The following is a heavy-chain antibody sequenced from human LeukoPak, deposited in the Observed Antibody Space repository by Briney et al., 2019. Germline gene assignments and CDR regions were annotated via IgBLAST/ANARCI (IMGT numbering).Heavy chain of an antibody. CDR3: AKRDSSAYYYFDY. J-gene: IGHJ4*02. Sequence: GGSLRLSCAASGFTFSSYAMSWVRQAPGKGLEWVSGIVGSGGSTVYADSVKGRFTISRDNSENTLYLQMNSLRADDTAVYYCAKRDSSAYYYFDYWGQGTLVTVSS. CDR1: GFTFSSYA. V-gene: IGHV3-23*01. CDR2: IVGSGGST. D-gene: IGHD3-22*01.